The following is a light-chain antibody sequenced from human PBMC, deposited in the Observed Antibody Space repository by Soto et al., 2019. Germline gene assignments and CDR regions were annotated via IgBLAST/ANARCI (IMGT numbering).Light chain of an antibody. CDR1: QGIRND. CDR2: AAS. V-gene: IGKV1-6*01. CDR3: QQYFSYPLT. J-gene: IGKJ4*01. Sequence: AIQMTQSPSFLSASVGDRVTITCRASQGIRNDLGWYQQKPGKAPKLLIYAASSLQSGVPSRFSGSGSGTDFTLTISSLQTEDVAVYYCQQYFSYPLTFGGGTKVDI.